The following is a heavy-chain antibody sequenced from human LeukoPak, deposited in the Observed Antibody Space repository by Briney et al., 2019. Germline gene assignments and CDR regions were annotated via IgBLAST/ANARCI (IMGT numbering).Heavy chain of an antibody. V-gene: IGHV1-69*04. CDR1: GGTFITSA. J-gene: IGHJ4*02. CDR2: IIPVLGIR. D-gene: IGHD6-6*01. CDR3: AGGSPARFYFDL. Sequence: GASAKVSCKASGGTFITSAINWVRQAPGQGLEWMGRIIPVLGIRDYAQNLQGRVTITADKSTNTAYMEMSSLRSDDTAVYYCAGGSPARFYFDLWGQGTLVTVSS.